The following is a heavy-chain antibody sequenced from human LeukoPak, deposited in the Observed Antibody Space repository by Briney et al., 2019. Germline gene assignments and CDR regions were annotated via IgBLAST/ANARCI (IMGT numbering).Heavy chain of an antibody. CDR3: ARSGFGSGISFDL. CDR2: MNPNSGDT. J-gene: IGHJ5*02. Sequence: ASVKVSCKASGYTFTSYVINWVRQAPGQGLKWMGWMNPNSGDTGYPQKFQGRVTMTRDTSITTAYMELSSLRSEDTAVYYCARSGFGSGISFDLWGQGTLVTVSS. D-gene: IGHD3-10*01. V-gene: IGHV1-8*01. CDR1: GYTFTSYV.